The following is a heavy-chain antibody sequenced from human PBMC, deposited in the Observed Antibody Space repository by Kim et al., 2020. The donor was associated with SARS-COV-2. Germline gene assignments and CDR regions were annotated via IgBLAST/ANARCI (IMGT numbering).Heavy chain of an antibody. CDR1: GGSITSSDW. J-gene: IGHJ3*02. D-gene: IGHD5-12*01. V-gene: IGHV4-4*02. CDR2: THHSGSTT. Sequence: SETLSLTCAVSGGSITSSDWWSWVRQPPGKGLEWIGETHHSGSTTNYNPSLKSRVTISVDKSTSQLSLQLNSVTAADTAIYYCAREGQNSGGSSTDAFDIWGQGTMVTVSS. CDR3: AREGQNSGGSSTDAFDI.